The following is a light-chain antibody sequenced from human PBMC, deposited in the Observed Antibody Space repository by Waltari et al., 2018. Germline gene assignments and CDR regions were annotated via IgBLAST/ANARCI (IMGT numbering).Light chain of an antibody. CDR3: NSFTSTTTWV. V-gene: IGLV2-14*03. CDR1: SSDVGGHNH. CDR2: DVD. Sequence: QSALTPPASVSGSPGQSITISCTGTSSDVGGHNHVSWYQQHPGQVPKLLIYDVDKWPSGVSHRFSASKSGNTASLTISGLQAEDESDYYCNSFTSTTTWVFGGGTRVTVL. J-gene: IGLJ3*02.